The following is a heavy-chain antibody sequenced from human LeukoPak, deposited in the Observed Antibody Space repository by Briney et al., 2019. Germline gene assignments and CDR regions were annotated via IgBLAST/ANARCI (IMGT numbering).Heavy chain of an antibody. D-gene: IGHD3-22*01. V-gene: IGHV3-15*07. CDR1: GFTFSNAW. CDR2: IKSKTDGGTT. Sequence: GGSLRLSCAASGFTFSNAWMNWVRQAPGKGLEWVGRIKSKTDGGTTDYAAPVKGRFTISRDDSKNTLYLQMNSLKTEDTAVYCCTTTYYYDSSGYYYWGQGTLVTVSS. CDR3: TTTYYYDSSGYYY. J-gene: IGHJ4*02.